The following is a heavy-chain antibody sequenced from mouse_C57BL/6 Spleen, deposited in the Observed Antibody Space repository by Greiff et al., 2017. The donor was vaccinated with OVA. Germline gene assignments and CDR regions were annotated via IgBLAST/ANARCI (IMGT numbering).Heavy chain of an antibody. CDR3: ARLDSNYVCFDY. CDR2: IYPGDGDT. V-gene: IGHV1-80*01. D-gene: IGHD2-5*01. Sequence: QVQLQQSGAELVKPGASVKISCKASGYAFSSYWMNWVKQRPGKGLEWIGQIYPGDGDTNYNGKFKGKATLTADKSSSTAYMQLSSLTSEDSAVYFCARLDSNYVCFDYWGQGTTLTVSS. CDR1: GYAFSSYW. J-gene: IGHJ2*01.